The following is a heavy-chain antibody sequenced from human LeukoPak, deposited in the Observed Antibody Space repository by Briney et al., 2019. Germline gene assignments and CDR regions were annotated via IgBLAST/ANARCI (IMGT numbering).Heavy chain of an antibody. J-gene: IGHJ5*02. CDR3: ARDRPGYSSYFDP. Sequence: ASVKVSCKACGYSFTDYHMHWVRQDPGQGLEWMGWINTKTGGTNYAQTFQGRVTLTRDTSISTVYMEMSSLRSDDTAVYYCARDRPGYSSYFDPWGQGTLVTVSS. CDR2: INTKTGGT. V-gene: IGHV1-2*02. CDR1: GYSFTDYH. D-gene: IGHD6-19*01.